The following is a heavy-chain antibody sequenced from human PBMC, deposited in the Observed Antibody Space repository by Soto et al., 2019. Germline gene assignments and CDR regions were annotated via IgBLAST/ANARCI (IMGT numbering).Heavy chain of an antibody. V-gene: IGHV3-23*01. J-gene: IGHJ6*02. CDR1: GFTFSSYA. D-gene: IGHD3-22*01. CDR2: ISGSGGST. Sequence: GGSLRLPCAASGFTFSSYAMSWVRQAPGKGLEWVSAISGSGGSTYYADSVKGRFTISRDNSKNTLYLQMNSLRAEDTAVYYCAKDTANYYDSSGYYYYYYGMDVWGQGTTVTVSS. CDR3: AKDTANYYDSSGYYYYYYGMDV.